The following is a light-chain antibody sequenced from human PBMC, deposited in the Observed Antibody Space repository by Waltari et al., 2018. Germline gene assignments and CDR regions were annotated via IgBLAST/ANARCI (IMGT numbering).Light chain of an antibody. Sequence: QSALTQPASVSGSPGQSIILSCTGTSSDVGGYNFVSWYQQHPGKAPKLMSYDVTKRPSGVSDRVSGSKSGNTASLTISGLQAEDEADYYCSSYTSSSTRGVVFGGGTKVTVI. CDR2: DVT. V-gene: IGLV2-14*01. CDR1: SSDVGGYNF. CDR3: SSYTSSSTRGVV. J-gene: IGLJ2*01.